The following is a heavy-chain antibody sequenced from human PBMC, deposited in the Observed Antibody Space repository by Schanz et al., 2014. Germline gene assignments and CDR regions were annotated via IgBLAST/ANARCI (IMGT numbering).Heavy chain of an antibody. CDR1: GFTFSSFS. Sequence: QLVESGGGLVQPGGSLRLSCEASGFTFSSFSMNWVRQAPGKGLEWVSVISGSGVTTYYADSVTGRFTISRDNSKNTLYLQMSSLRAEDTAVYYCAKVWGSDYFYPFDYWGQGTLVTVSS. V-gene: IGHV3-23*04. CDR2: ISGSGVTT. J-gene: IGHJ4*02. D-gene: IGHD3-22*01. CDR3: AKVWGSDYFYPFDY.